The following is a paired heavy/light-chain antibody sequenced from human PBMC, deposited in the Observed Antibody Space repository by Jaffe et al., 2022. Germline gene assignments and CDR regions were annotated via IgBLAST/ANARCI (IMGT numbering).Heavy chain of an antibody. CDR1: GFTFSDYY. CDR3: ARDHDRIGWFDP. J-gene: IGHJ5*02. V-gene: IGHV3-11*01. Sequence: QVQLVESGGGLVKPGGSLRLSCAASGFTFSDYYMSWIRQAPGKGLEWVSYISSSGSTIYYADSVKGRFTISRDNAKNSLYLQMNSLRAEDTAVYYCARDHDRIGWFDPWGQGTLVTVSS. CDR2: ISSSGSTI. D-gene: IGHD3-10*01.
Light chain of an antibody. V-gene: IGKV1-8*01. Sequence: AIRMTQSPSSLSASTGDRVTITCRASQGISSYLAWYQQKPGKAPKLLIYAASTLQSGVPSRFSGSGSGTDFTLTISCLQSEDFATYYCQQYYSYPAGTFGQGTKVEIK. CDR1: QGISSY. J-gene: IGKJ1*01. CDR2: AAS. CDR3: QQYYSYPAGT.